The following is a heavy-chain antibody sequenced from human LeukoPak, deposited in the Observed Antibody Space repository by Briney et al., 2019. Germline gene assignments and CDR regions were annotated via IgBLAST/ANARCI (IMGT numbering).Heavy chain of an antibody. CDR1: GGTFSSYA. CDR3: ATPGGIVGATTGKPFDY. Sequence: ASVKVSCKASGGTFSSYAISWVRQAPGQGLEWMGGFDPEDGETIYAQKFQGRVTMTEDTSTDTAYMELSSLRSEDTAVYYCATPGGIVGATTGKPFDYWGQGTLVTVSS. CDR2: FDPEDGET. D-gene: IGHD1-26*01. J-gene: IGHJ4*02. V-gene: IGHV1-24*01.